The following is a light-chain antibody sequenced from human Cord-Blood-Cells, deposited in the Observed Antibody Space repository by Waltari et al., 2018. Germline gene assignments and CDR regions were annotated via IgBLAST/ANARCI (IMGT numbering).Light chain of an antibody. CDR1: QSISSY. J-gene: IGKJ4*02. CDR3: QQSYNTALP. CDR2: AAS. Sequence: DIQMTQSPSSLAASVGDRVTITCRASQSISSYLNWYQQKPGKAPKLLIYAASSLQSGVPSRFSGSGFGTDYTLSINSLQRENVATHVWQQSYNTALPFGAGT. V-gene: IGKV1-39*01.